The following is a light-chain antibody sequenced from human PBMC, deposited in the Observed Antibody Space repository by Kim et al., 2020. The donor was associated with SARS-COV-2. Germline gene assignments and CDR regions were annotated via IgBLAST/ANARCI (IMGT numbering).Light chain of an antibody. CDR3: AAWDDSLNGVI. Sequence: SVLTQPPSASGTPGQRVTISCSGSSSNIGSNTVNWYQQLPGTAPKLLIYSNNQRPSGVPDRFSGSKSGTSASLAISGLQSEDEADYYCAAWDDSLNGVIFGGGTQLTLL. CDR2: SNN. V-gene: IGLV1-44*01. CDR1: SSNIGSNT. J-gene: IGLJ2*01.